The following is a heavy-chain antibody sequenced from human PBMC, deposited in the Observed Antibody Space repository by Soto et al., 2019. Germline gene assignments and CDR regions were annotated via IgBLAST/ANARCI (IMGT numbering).Heavy chain of an antibody. CDR1: GYTFSSYG. CDR2: ISAYNGNT. Sequence: QVQLVQSGAEVKKPGASVKVSCKASGYTFSSYGISWVRQAPGQGLEWMGWISAYNGNTKYAQKLQGRVTMTTDTSXXXXXXXXXXXRXDDTAVXYCAREPNYFDYWGQGTLVTVSS. J-gene: IGHJ4*02. CDR3: AREPNYFDY. V-gene: IGHV1-18*01.